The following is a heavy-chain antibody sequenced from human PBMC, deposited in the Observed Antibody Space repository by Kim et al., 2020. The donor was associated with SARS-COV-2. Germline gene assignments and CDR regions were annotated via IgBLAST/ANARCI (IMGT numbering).Heavy chain of an antibody. CDR3: ARHNFMDV. J-gene: IGHJ6*02. V-gene: IGHV4-38-2*02. CDR1: GYSIRTHHY. Sequence: SETLSLTCSVSGYSIRTHHYWGWIRQPPGKGLEWIGSIYHTGDTFYNSSLTSRVTISVDTSKNQFSRRLSSVTAADTAVYYCARHNFMDVWGQGTTVTVSS. CDR2: IYHTGDT.